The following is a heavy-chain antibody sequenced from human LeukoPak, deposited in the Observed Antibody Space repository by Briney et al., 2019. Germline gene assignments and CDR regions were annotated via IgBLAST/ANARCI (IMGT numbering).Heavy chain of an antibody. CDR2: ISGSGGST. CDR3: ASTVTSYFDY. J-gene: IGHJ4*02. Sequence: GGSLRLSCAASGFTFSSYAMSWVRQAPGKGLEWVSAISGSGGSTCYADSVKGRFTISRDNSKNTLYLQMNSLRAEDTAVYYCASTVTSYFDYWGQGTLVTVSS. D-gene: IGHD4-17*01. CDR1: GFTFSSYA. V-gene: IGHV3-23*01.